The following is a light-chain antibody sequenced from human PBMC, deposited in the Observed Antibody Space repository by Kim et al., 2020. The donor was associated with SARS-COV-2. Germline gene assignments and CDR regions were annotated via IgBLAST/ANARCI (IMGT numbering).Light chain of an antibody. CDR1: NSGSKS. J-gene: IGLJ2*01. Sequence: AQGKTARITCGGNNSGSKSVHWYQQKPGQAPVLVIYYDSDRPSGIPERFSGSNSGNTATLTISRVEAGDEADYYCQVWDSSSDHVVFGGGTQLTVL. CDR2: YDS. CDR3: QVWDSSSDHVV. V-gene: IGLV3-21*04.